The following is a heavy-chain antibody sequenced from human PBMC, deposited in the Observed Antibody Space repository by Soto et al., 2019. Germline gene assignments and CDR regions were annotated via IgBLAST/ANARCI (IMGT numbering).Heavy chain of an antibody. CDR2: LSDSGGST. Sequence: EVQLWESGGGLVQPGGSLRLSCAASGFTFSNYAMSWVRQAPGKGLEWVSGLSDSGGSTYYADSVKGRFTISRDNSMNTQYLQMNTLRAEDTAVYYCAKVSSSWYSGFFDYWGQGTLVTVSS. CDR1: GFTFSNYA. V-gene: IGHV3-23*01. CDR3: AKVSSSWYSGFFDY. J-gene: IGHJ4*02. D-gene: IGHD6-13*01.